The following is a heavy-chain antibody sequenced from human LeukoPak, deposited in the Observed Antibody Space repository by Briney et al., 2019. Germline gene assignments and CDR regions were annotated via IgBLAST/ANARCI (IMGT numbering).Heavy chain of an antibody. CDR3: ASPYCSGGTCYAHDAFDI. CDR1: GYTFTSYG. Sequence: ASVKVSCKASGYTFTSYGISWVRQAPGQGLEWMRWISVYNRNTNYAQKLQGRVTMTTDTSTSTAYMELRSLRSDDTAVYYCASPYCSGGTCYAHDAFDIWGQGTMVTVSS. CDR2: ISVYNRNT. D-gene: IGHD2-15*01. J-gene: IGHJ3*02. V-gene: IGHV1-18*01.